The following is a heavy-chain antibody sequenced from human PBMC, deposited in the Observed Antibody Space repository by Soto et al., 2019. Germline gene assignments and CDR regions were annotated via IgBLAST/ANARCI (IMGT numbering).Heavy chain of an antibody. CDR1: GYSFTHYY. D-gene: IGHD2-8*01. Sequence: QVQLVQSGAEMKKLGASVKVSCKASGYSFTHYYVHWVRQAPGQGLEWMGWINPYTSTTTYAPKFEVRISIHRDKSVSTAYMELSGLRSDDAALCFCARASGSPLQVYAPRVFWGQGTLVAVSS. CDR2: INPYTSTT. J-gene: IGHJ4*02. CDR3: ARASGSPLQVYAPRVF. V-gene: IGHV1-2*02.